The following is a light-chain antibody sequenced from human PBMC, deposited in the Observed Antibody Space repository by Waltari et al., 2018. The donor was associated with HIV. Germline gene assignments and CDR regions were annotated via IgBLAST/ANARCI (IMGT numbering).Light chain of an antibody. V-gene: IGKV3-20*01. J-gene: IGKJ2*01. CDR3: QQYGSSPGT. Sequence: EIVLTQSPGTLSLSPGERATLSCWASETVNRNYLAWYQQKPGQASRLLIYGASSRATGIPDRFSGSGSGTGFTRTISRLESEDFAVYYCQQYGSSPGTFGQGTKLEIK. CDR1: ETVNRNY. CDR2: GAS.